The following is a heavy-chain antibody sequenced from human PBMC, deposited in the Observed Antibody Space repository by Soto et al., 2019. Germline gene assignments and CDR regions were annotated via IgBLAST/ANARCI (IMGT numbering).Heavy chain of an antibody. CDR2: IYYSGST. V-gene: IGHV4-59*12. CDR1: GCSISSYY. D-gene: IGHD3-16*01. Sequence: SETLSLTCTVSGCSISSYYWSWIRQPPGKGLEWIGYIYYSGSTNYNPSLKSRVTISVDTSKNQFSLKLSSVTAADTAVYYCAVGGGLPRYYWGQGTLVTVS. J-gene: IGHJ4*02. CDR3: AVGGGLPRYY.